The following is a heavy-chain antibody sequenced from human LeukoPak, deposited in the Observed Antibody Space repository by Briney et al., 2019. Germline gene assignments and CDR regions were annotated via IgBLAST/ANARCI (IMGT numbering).Heavy chain of an antibody. CDR1: GYIFTSYY. J-gene: IGHJ6*02. CDR3: ARDQGDFWVSPGPYYYYYGMDV. CDR2: INPSGGST. V-gene: IGHV1-46*01. D-gene: IGHD3-3*01. Sequence: ASVKVSCKASGYIFTSYYMHWVRQAPGQGLEWMGIINPSGGSTSYAQKFQGRVTMTRDTSTSTVYMELSSLRSEDTAVYYCARDQGDFWVSPGPYYYYYGMDVWGQGTTVTVSS.